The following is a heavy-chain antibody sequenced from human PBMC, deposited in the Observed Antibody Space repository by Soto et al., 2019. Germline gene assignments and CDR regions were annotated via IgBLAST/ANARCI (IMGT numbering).Heavy chain of an antibody. D-gene: IGHD3-22*01. CDR2: INHSGST. Sequence: SETLSLTCAVYGGSFSGYYWSWIRQPPGKGLEWIGEINHSGSTNYNPSLKSRVTISVDTSKNQFSLKLASVTAADTAVYYCARTGDSSGYFSSYYFDSWGQGILVTVSS. CDR3: ARTGDSSGYFSSYYFDS. CDR1: GGSFSGYY. J-gene: IGHJ4*02. V-gene: IGHV4-34*01.